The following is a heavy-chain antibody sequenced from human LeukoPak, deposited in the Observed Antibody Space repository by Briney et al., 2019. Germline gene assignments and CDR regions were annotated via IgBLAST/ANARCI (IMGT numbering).Heavy chain of an antibody. CDR3: ARYGPAAIDWHYSYMDV. D-gene: IGHD2-2*01. Sequence: ASVKVSCKASGYTFTGYYMHWVRQAPGQGLEWMGRINPNSGGTNYAQKFQGRVTMTRDTSISTAYMELSRLRSDDTAVYYCARYGPAAIDWHYSYMDVWGKGTTVTVSS. CDR1: GYTFTGYY. CDR2: INPNSGGT. V-gene: IGHV1-2*06. J-gene: IGHJ6*03.